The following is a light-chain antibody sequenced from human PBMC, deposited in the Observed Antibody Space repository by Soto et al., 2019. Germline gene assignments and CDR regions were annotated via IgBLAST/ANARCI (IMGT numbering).Light chain of an antibody. J-gene: IGLJ1*01. CDR1: SSDVGGYNY. CDR3: SSYTSSSTGV. CDR2: EVS. V-gene: IGLV2-14*01. Sequence: QSALTQPASVSGSPGQSITISCTGTSSDVGGYNYVSWYQQHPGKAPKLVIYEVSNRPSGVSNRFSGSKSGNTASLTISGLQAEDEADYYCSSYTSSSTGVFGTGTKV.